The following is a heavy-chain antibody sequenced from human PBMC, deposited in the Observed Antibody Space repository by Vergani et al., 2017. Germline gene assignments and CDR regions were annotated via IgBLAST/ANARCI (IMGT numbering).Heavy chain of an antibody. D-gene: IGHD3-10*01. CDR1: GFTFSSYG. Sequence: QVQLVESGGGVVQPGGSLRLSCAASGFTFSSYGMHWVRQAPGKGLEWVAFIRYDGSNKYYADSVKGRFTISRDNSKNTRYLQMNSLRAEDTAVYYCAKGDYYGSGGSDYYGMDVWGQGTTVTVSS. V-gene: IGHV3-30*02. J-gene: IGHJ6*02. CDR3: AKGDYYGSGGSDYYGMDV. CDR2: IRYDGSNK.